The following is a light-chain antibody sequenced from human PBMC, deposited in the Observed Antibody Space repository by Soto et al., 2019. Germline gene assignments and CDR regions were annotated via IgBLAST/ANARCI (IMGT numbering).Light chain of an antibody. V-gene: IGLV1-51*02. CDR1: SSNIGNNY. Sequence: QSVLTQPPSVSAAPGQKVTISCSGGSSNIGNNYVSWYEQLPGTAPKLLIHENDKRPSGIPDRFSGSKSGTSATLGITGLQTGDEADYYCGTWDSSLSAAVFGGGTKVTVL. J-gene: IGLJ3*02. CDR2: END. CDR3: GTWDSSLSAAV.